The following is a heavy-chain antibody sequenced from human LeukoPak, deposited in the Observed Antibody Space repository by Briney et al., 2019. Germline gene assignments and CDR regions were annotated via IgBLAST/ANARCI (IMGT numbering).Heavy chain of an antibody. V-gene: IGHV4-39*01. J-gene: IGHJ5*02. CDR1: GGSISSSSYY. CDR3: ASSDP. CDR2: ICYSGST. Sequence: SETLSLTCTVSGGSISSSSYYWGWIRQPPGKGLEWIGSICYSGSTYYNPSLKSRVTISVDTSKNQFSLKLSSVTAADTAVYYCASSDPWGQGTLVTVSS.